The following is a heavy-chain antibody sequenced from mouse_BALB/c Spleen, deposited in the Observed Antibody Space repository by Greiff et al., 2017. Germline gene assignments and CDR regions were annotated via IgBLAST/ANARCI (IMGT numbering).Heavy chain of an antibody. V-gene: IGHV5-12-2*01. J-gene: IGHJ4*01. D-gene: IGHD2-14*01. CDR2: ISNGGGST. Sequence: DVKLVESGGGLVQPGGSLKLSCAASGFTFSSYTMSWVRQTPEKRLEWVAYISNGGGSTYYPDTVKGRFTISRDNAKNTLYLQMSSLKSEDTAMYYCARHAYRYDGGYYYAMDYWGQGTSVTVSS. CDR3: ARHAYRYDGGYYYAMDY. CDR1: GFTFSSYT.